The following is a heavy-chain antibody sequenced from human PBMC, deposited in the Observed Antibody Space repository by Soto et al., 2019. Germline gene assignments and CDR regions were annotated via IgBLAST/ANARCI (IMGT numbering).Heavy chain of an antibody. D-gene: IGHD4-17*01. V-gene: IGHV3-53*04. CDR2: IYSGGST. CDR3: ASGYGDYVNWFDP. Sequence: TGGSLRLSCAASGFTVSSNYMSWVRQAPGKGLEWVSVIYSGGSTYYADSVKGRFTISRHNSKNTLYLQMNSLRAEDTAVYYCASGYGDYVNWFDPWGQGTLVTVSS. CDR1: GFTVSSNY. J-gene: IGHJ5*02.